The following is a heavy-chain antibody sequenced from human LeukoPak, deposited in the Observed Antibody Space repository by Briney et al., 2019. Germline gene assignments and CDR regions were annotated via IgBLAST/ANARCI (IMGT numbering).Heavy chain of an antibody. V-gene: IGHV3-21*01. CDR3: ARDSGHDFDY. J-gene: IGHJ4*02. CDR2: ISSSSSYI. CDR1: GFTFSSYS. Sequence: KPGGSLRLSCAASGFTFSSYSMNWVRQAPGKGLEGVSSISSSSSYIYYADSVKGRFTISRDNAKNSLYLQMNSLRAEDTGVYYCARDSGHDFDYWGQGTLVTVSS. D-gene: IGHD5-12*01.